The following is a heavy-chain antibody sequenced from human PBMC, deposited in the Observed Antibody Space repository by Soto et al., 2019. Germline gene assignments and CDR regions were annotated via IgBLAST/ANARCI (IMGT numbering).Heavy chain of an antibody. J-gene: IGHJ4*02. CDR1: GFTFSSYA. Sequence: GGSLRLSCAASGFTFSSYAMSWVHQAPGKGLEWVSAISGSGGSTYYADSVKGRFTISRDNSKNTLYLQMNSLRAEDTAVYYCAKVPGSRSIAARYYFDYWGQGTLVTVSS. CDR2: ISGSGGST. CDR3: AKVPGSRSIAARYYFDY. V-gene: IGHV3-23*01. D-gene: IGHD6-6*01.